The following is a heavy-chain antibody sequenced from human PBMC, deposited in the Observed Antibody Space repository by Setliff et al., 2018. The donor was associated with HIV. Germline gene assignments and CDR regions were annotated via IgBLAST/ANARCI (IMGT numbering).Heavy chain of an antibody. CDR2: FYYHGDS. J-gene: IGHJ4*02. Sequence: SETLSLTCTVSGDSVNDRSYFWGWIRQPPGKGLEWIGTFYYHGDSRYNPSFTSRLTLSLDTSKNQFSLKLTSVTAADAALYYCTGDYNSGSNRFDYWGQGTPVTVSS. CDR3: TGDYNSGSNRFDY. V-gene: IGHV4-39*07. D-gene: IGHD3-10*01. CDR1: GDSVNDRSYF.